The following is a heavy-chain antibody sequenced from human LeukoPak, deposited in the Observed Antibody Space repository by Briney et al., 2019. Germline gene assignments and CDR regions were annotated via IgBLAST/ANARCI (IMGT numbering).Heavy chain of an antibody. J-gene: IGHJ4*02. D-gene: IGHD6-13*01. V-gene: IGHV4-61*02. Sequence: SQTLSLTCTVAGGSISSGSYYWSWIRQPAGNGLEWIGRIYTSGSTNYNPSLKSRVTISVDTSKNQFSLKLSSVTAADTAVYYCARELLYSSSWYDPFDYWGQGTLVTVSS. CDR2: IYTSGST. CDR1: GGSISSGSYY. CDR3: ARELLYSSSWYDPFDY.